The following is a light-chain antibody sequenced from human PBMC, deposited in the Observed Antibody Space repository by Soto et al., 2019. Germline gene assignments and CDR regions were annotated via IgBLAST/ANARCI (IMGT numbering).Light chain of an antibody. CDR1: QSVSRY. J-gene: IGKJ4*01. CDR2: DAS. V-gene: IGKV3-11*01. CDR3: MQRSDWLST. Sequence: DIVLTQSPATLSLSPGERATLSCRASQSVSRYLAWYQQQPGQAPRLLIYDASNRATGIPARFSGSGSGTDFTPTISSLEPADFAVYYCMQRSDWLSTFGGGTKVEI.